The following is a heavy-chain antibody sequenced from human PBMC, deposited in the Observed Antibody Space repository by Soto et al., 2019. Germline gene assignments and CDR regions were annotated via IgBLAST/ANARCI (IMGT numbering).Heavy chain of an antibody. J-gene: IGHJ3*02. D-gene: IGHD6-13*01. V-gene: IGHV3-9*01. CDR2: ISWNSGSI. CDR1: GFTFDDYA. CDR3: AKDILWAAGPHDAFDI. Sequence: GGSLRLSCAASGFTFDDYAMHWVRQAPGKGLEWVSGISWNSGSIGYADSVKGRFTISRDNAKNSLYLQMNSLRAEDTALYYCAKDILWAAGPHDAFDIWGQGTMVTVSS.